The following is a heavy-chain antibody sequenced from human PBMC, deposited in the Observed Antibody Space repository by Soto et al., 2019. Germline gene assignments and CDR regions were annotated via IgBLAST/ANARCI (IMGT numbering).Heavy chain of an antibody. CDR3: ARGKVNWYYFDY. CDR2: ISFTGST. Sequence: PGGSLRLSCAASGFPFSDYYMTWIRQAPGKGLQWISYISFTGSTNYANFVKGRFTISRDNAKNSLYLHMNSLRAEDTAVYYCARGKVNWYYFDYWGQGTLVTVSS. CDR1: GFPFSDYY. V-gene: IGHV3-11*05. J-gene: IGHJ4*02.